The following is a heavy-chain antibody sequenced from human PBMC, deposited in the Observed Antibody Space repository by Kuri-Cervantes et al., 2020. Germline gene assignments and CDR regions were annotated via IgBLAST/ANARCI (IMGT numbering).Heavy chain of an antibody. Sequence: GESLKISCTASGFTFSDYAMSWVRQAPGKGLEWVGFIRSKAYGGTTEYAASVKGRFTISRDDSKSIAYLQMNSLKTEDTAVYYCTTDPTVKGYWGQGTLVTVSS. CDR1: GFTFSDYA. CDR3: TTDPTVKGY. V-gene: IGHV3-49*04. J-gene: IGHJ4*02. CDR2: IRSKAYGGTT. D-gene: IGHD4-17*01.